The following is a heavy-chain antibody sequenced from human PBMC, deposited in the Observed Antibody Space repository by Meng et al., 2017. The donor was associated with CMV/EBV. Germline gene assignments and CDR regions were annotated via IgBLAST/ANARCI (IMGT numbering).Heavy chain of an antibody. V-gene: IGHV3-21*01. CDR1: GFTFSSYS. D-gene: IGHD2-2*01. J-gene: IGHJ6*02. CDR3: ARALDLDSGYCSSTSCYYYYYGMDV. CDR2: ISSSSSYI. Sequence: GESLKISCAASGFTFSSYSMNWVRQAPGKGLEWVSSISSSSSYIYSADSVKGRFTISRDNAKNSLYLKMNSLRAEDTAVYYCARALDLDSGYCSSTSCYYYYYGMDVWGQGTTVTVSS.